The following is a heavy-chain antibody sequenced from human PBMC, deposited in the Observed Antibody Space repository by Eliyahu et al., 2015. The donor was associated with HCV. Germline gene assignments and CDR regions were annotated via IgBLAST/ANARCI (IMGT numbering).Heavy chain of an antibody. V-gene: IGHV3-23*01. D-gene: IGHD3-22*01. CDR3: LYYDSSGYRNYGMDV. Sequence: EVQLLESGGGLVQPGGSLRLXCAASGFXFSSYAMSWVRQAPGKGLEWVSAISGSGGSTYYADSVKGRFTISRDNSKNTLYLQMNSLRAEDTAVYYCLYYDSSGYRNYGMDVWGQGTTVTVSS. CDR2: ISGSGGST. CDR1: GFXFSSYA. J-gene: IGHJ6*02.